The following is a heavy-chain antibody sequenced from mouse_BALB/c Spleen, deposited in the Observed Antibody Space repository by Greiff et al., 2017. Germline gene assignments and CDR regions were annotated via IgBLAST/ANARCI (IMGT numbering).Heavy chain of an antibody. CDR1: GFTFSDYY. D-gene: IGHD4-1*02. V-gene: IGHV5-4*02. J-gene: IGHJ3*01. Sequence: DVKLVESGGGLVKPGGSLKLSCAASGFTFSDYYMYWVRQTPEKRLEWVATISDGGSYTYYPDSVKGRFTISRDNAKNNLYLQMSSLKSEDTAMYYCARDATGTGFAYWGQGTLVTVSA. CDR3: ARDATGTGFAY. CDR2: ISDGGSYT.